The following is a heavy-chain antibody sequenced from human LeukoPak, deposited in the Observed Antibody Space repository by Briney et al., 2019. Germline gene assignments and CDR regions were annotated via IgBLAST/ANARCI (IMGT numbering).Heavy chain of an antibody. CDR3: ARSSGFARFDY. CDR2: INPKTGGT. CDR1: GYTFIDSY. V-gene: IGHV1-2*02. Sequence: ASVKVSCKASGYTFIDSYIHWVRQAPGQGLEWMGCINPKTGGTRCSQKFQGRVTMTRDTSISTVYMEVTGLESDDTAVYYCARSSGFARFDYWGQGALVTVSS. D-gene: IGHD6-19*01. J-gene: IGHJ4*02.